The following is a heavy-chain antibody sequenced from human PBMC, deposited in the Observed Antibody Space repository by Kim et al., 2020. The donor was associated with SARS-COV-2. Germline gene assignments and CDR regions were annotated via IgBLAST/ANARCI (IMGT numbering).Heavy chain of an antibody. J-gene: IGHJ4*02. CDR3: VRDLVGRSDY. CDR1: GFIFRSFW. Sequence: GGSLRLSCEASGFIFRSFWMHWVRQVPGEGLVWVARISDDGRTTNYADSVKGRFIISRDDARDPLFLQMNSLRGDDTAVYYCVRDLVGRSDYWGQGTLVT. V-gene: IGHV3-74*01. CDR2: ISDDGRTT. D-gene: IGHD1-26*01.